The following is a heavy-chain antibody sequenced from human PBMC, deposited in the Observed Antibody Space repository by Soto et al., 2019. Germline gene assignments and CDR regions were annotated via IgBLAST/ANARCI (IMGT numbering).Heavy chain of an antibody. Sequence: GGSLRLSCAASGFTFNNYLMNWVRQAPGKGLEWVSAISGSGGSTYYADSVKGRFTISRDNSKNSLYLQMNSLRAEDTAVYYYEKDSSYSSGWYGGGYWGQGTLVTVSS. CDR1: GFTFNNYL. V-gene: IGHV3-23*01. CDR2: ISGSGGST. D-gene: IGHD6-19*01. CDR3: EKDSSYSSGWYGGGY. J-gene: IGHJ4*02.